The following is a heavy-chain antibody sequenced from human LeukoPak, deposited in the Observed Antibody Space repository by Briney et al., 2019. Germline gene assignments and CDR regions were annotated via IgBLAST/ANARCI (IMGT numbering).Heavy chain of an antibody. CDR3: ARSFYDFLNGPYEEAFDM. CDR1: GFSFSDYY. J-gene: IGHJ3*02. D-gene: IGHD3-3*01. CDR2: ISSSATYT. Sequence: EGSLRLSCAASGFSFSDYYMNWIRQAPGKGLEWVSYISSSATYTDYAESVKGRFTVSRDNAKNSLYLQMNSLRAEDTAVYYCARSFYDFLNGPYEEAFDMWGQGTMVTVSS. V-gene: IGHV3-11*03.